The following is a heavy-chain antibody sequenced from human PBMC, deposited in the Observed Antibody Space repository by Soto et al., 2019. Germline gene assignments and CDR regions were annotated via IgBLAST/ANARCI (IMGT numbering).Heavy chain of an antibody. CDR2: IYSGGST. CDR3: ARGSGSLYYFDF. CDR1: GFSVSTSY. Sequence: GGSLRLSCAASGFSVSTSYMTWVRQAPGKGLEWVSVIYSGGSTYYADSVKGRFTISRDNSKNTLHLQMNSLRAEDTAVYYCARGSGSLYYFDFWGRGTLVTVSS. V-gene: IGHV3-53*01. J-gene: IGHJ4*02. D-gene: IGHD1-26*01.